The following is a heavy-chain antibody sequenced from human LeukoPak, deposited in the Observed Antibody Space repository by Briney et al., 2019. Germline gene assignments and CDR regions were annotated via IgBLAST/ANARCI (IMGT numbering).Heavy chain of an antibody. D-gene: IGHD3-22*01. CDR1: GFTFSSYS. CDR2: ISSSSSYI. V-gene: IGHV3-21*01. Sequence: GGSLRLSCAASGFTFSSYSMNWVRQAPGKGLEWVSSISSSSSYIYYADSVKGRFTISRDNAKNSLYLQMNSLRAGDTAVYYCARDLPLKQLTLDYDPGYWGQGTLVTVSS. J-gene: IGHJ4*02. CDR3: ARDLPLKQLTLDYDPGY.